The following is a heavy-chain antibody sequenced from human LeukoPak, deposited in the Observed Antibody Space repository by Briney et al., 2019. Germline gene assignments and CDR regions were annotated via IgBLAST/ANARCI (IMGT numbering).Heavy chain of an antibody. J-gene: IGHJ4*02. CDR2: IYTSGST. CDR1: GGSISSGSYY. D-gene: IGHD1-26*01. CDR3: ARESSIVGPDY. V-gene: IGHV4-61*02. Sequence: SETLSLTFTVSGGSISSGSYYWSWIRQPAGKGLEWIGRIYTSGSTNYNPSLKSRVTISVDTSKNQFSLKLSSVTAADTAVYYCARESSIVGPDYWGQGTLVTVSS.